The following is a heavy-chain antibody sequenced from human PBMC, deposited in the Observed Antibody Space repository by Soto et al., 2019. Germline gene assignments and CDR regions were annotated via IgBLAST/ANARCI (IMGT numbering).Heavy chain of an antibody. J-gene: IGHJ5*02. CDR2: IFHSGST. CDR3: ASDGGEWPQSGGAGFDT. D-gene: IGHD3-10*01. V-gene: IGHV4-4*02. Sequence: VQLHESGPGLVKASGTLSLTCAVSGDSISNFHWWTWLRQPPGRGLEWIGEIFHSGSTTYNPSLRGRASTSADESTNQFSLTLNSVPAADTAVYYCASDGGEWPQSGGAGFDTWGPGILVIVSS. CDR1: GDSISNFHW.